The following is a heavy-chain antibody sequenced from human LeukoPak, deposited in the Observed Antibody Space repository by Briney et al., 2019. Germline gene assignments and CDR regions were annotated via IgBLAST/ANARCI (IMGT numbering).Heavy chain of an antibody. CDR1: GGSISSYY. Sequence: SETLSLTCTVSGGSISSYYWSWIRQPPGKGLEWIGYIYYSGSTNYNPSLKSRVTISVDTSKNQFSLMLSSVTAADTAVYYCARRRIAARLGYFQHWGQGTLVTVSS. J-gene: IGHJ1*01. CDR3: ARRRIAARLGYFQH. D-gene: IGHD6-6*01. V-gene: IGHV4-59*12. CDR2: IYYSGST.